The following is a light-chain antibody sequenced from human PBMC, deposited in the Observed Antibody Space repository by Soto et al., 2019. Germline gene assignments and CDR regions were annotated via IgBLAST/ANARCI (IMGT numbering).Light chain of an antibody. CDR2: DVS. CDR3: SSYAGSNNVV. V-gene: IGLV2-8*01. Sequence: QSVLTQPPSASGSPGQSVTISCTGTSSDVGGYNYVSWYQQHPGKAPKLMIYDVSKRPSGVPDRFSGSKSGNTASLTVSGLQAEDEAYYCCSSYAGSNNVVFGGGTKLTVL. CDR1: SSDVGGYNY. J-gene: IGLJ2*01.